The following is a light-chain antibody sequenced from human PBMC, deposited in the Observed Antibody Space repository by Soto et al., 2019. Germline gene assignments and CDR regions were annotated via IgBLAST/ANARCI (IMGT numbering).Light chain of an antibody. CDR2: KAS. Sequence: DIQMTQSPSTLSASVGDRVTITCRASQSISVWLAWYQQKAGKAPKLLIYKASTLKSGVPSRFSGSGSGTEFTLTISSLQPDDFATYYCQHYNSYSEAFGQGTKVDI. CDR1: QSISVW. V-gene: IGKV1-5*03. CDR3: QHYNSYSEA. J-gene: IGKJ1*01.